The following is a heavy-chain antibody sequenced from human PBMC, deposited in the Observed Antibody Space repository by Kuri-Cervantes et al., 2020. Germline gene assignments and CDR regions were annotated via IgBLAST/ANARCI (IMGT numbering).Heavy chain of an antibody. Sequence: ASVKVSCKASGYTFTGYYMHWVRQAPGQGLEWMGWINPNSGGTNYAQKFQGRVTMTRDTSISTAYMELNSLRSEDTAVYYCARGLRLWFGESEGFVSWFDPWGQGTLVTVSS. CDR3: ARGLRLWFGESEGFVSWFDP. CDR2: INPNSGGT. J-gene: IGHJ5*02. V-gene: IGHV1-2*02. CDR1: GYTFTGYY. D-gene: IGHD3-10*01.